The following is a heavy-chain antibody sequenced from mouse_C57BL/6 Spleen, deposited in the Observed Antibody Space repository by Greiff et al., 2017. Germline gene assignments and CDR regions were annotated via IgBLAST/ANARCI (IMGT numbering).Heavy chain of an antibody. D-gene: IGHD3-2*02. V-gene: IGHV1-4*01. Sequence: VQLQESGAELARPGASVKMSCKASGYTFTSYTMHWVKQRPGQGLEWIGYINPSSGYTKYNQKFKDKATLTADKSSSTAYMQLSSLTSEDSAVYYCARSSVGYAYAMDYWGQGTSVTVSS. CDR2: INPSSGYT. CDR3: ARSSVGYAYAMDY. J-gene: IGHJ4*01. CDR1: GYTFTSYT.